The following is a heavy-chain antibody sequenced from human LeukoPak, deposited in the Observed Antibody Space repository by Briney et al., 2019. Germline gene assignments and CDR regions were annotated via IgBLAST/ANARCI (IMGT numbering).Heavy chain of an antibody. V-gene: IGHV3-23*01. D-gene: IGHD4-17*01. CDR1: GFTFSNYA. CDR2: VSGSGDST. J-gene: IGHJ4*02. CDR3: AKFWDFGDYAIDY. Sequence: GGSLRLSCAASGFTFSNYAXSWVRXAPGKXLEWVSAVSGSGDSTYYAGSVKGRFTISRDNSKNTVYLQMNSLRAEDTAVYYCAKFWDFGDYAIDYWGQGTLVTVSS.